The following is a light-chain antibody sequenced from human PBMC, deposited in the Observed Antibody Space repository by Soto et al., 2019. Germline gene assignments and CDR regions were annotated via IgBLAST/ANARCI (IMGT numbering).Light chain of an antibody. CDR2: AAS. J-gene: IGKJ4*01. CDR1: QGISNY. V-gene: IGKV1-27*01. Sequence: DIQMTQSPSSLSASVGDRVTITCRASQGISNYLAWYQQKPGKVPKLLIYAASTLQSGVPSRFSGSGSGTDFTLTISSLQPEDVASYYCQKYNSAPPLTFGGGTKVEIK. CDR3: QKYNSAPPLT.